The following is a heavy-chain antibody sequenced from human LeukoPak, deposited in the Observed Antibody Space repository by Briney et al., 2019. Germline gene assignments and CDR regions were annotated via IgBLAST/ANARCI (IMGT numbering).Heavy chain of an antibody. J-gene: IGHJ4*02. CDR3: ARDYHGSGSLTTFDY. V-gene: IGHV1-46*01. CDR2: INPRGGSA. Sequence: ASVKVSCKASGGTFSSYAISWVRQVPGQGLEWMGIINPRGGSASSAQKFQGRVTLTRDTSTSTVYMELSRLGSEDTALYYCARDYHGSGSLTTFDYWGQGTLVTVSS. D-gene: IGHD3-10*01. CDR1: GGTFSSYA.